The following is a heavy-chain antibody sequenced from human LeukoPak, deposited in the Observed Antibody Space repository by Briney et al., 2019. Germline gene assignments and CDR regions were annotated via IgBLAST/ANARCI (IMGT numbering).Heavy chain of an antibody. CDR2: IYYSGST. Sequence: SQTLSLTCTVSGGSISSGDYYWSWIRQPPGKGLEWIGYIYYSGSTYYNPSLKSRVTISVDTSKNQFSLKLSSVTAADTAVYYCARELHYYDSSGADYWGQGTLVTVSS. D-gene: IGHD3-22*01. V-gene: IGHV4-30-4*08. CDR1: GGSISSGDYY. J-gene: IGHJ4*02. CDR3: ARELHYYDSSGADY.